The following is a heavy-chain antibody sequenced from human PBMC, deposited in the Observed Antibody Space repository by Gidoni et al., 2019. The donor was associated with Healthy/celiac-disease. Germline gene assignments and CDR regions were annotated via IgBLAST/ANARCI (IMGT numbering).Heavy chain of an antibody. D-gene: IGHD3-10*01. V-gene: IGHV3-30*18. Sequence: QVQLVESGGGVVQPGRSLRLSCAASGFTFSSYGMHWVRQAPGKGLEWVAVISYDGSNKYYADSVKGRFTISRDNSKNTLYLQMNSLRAEDTAVYYCAKDRPWFGEFNNYAPDYWGQGTLVTVSS. CDR2: ISYDGSNK. CDR1: GFTFSSYG. CDR3: AKDRPWFGEFNNYAPDY. J-gene: IGHJ4*02.